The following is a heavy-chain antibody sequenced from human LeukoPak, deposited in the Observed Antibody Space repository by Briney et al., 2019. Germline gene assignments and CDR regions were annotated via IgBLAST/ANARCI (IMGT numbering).Heavy chain of an antibody. V-gene: IGHV3-30*04. CDR3: ARGPRFAIRLIVVVTKGHFDY. D-gene: IGHD3-22*01. CDR1: GFTFSNYA. CDR2: ISYDGNNK. Sequence: GGSLRLSCAASGFTFSNYAMHWVRQAPGRGLEWVAAISYDGNNKYYADYVKGRFTISRDNSKNTLYLQMNRLRAEDTAVYYCARGPRFAIRLIVVVTKGHFDYWGQGTLVTVSS. J-gene: IGHJ4*02.